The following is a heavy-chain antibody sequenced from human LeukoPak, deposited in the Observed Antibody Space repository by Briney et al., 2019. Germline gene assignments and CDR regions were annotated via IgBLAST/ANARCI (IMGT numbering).Heavy chain of an antibody. CDR3: ARDVEYYDILTGYQFDY. V-gene: IGHV7-4-1*02. CDR2: INTNTGNP. J-gene: IGHJ4*02. CDR1: GYTFTSYA. D-gene: IGHD3-9*01. Sequence: VASVKVSCKAPGYTFTSYAMNWVRQAPGQGLEWMGWINTNTGNPTYAQGFTGRFVFSLDTSVSTAYLQISSLKAEDTAVYYCARDVEYYDILTGYQFDYWGQGTLVTVSS.